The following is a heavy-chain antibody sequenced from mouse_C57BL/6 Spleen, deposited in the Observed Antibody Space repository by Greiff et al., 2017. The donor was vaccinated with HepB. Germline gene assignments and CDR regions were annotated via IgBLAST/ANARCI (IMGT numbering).Heavy chain of an antibody. V-gene: IGHV1-15*01. CDR3: TRRRDYGSSYGGFAY. J-gene: IGHJ3*01. D-gene: IGHD1-1*01. Sequence: QVQLQQSGAELVRPGASVTLSCKASGYTFTDYEMHWVKQTPVHGLEWIGAIDPETGGTAYNQKFKGKAILTADKSSSTAYMELRSLTSEDSAVYYCTRRRDYGSSYGGFAYWGQGTLVTVSA. CDR2: IDPETGGT. CDR1: GYTFTDYE.